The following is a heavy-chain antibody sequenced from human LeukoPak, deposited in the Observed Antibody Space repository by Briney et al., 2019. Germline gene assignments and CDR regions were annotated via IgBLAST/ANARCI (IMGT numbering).Heavy chain of an antibody. V-gene: IGHV3-23*01. J-gene: IGHJ4*02. D-gene: IGHD6-6*01. CDR3: AKGSSSSRPYYFDY. CDR1: GFTFSSYP. Sequence: GGSLRLSCAASGFTFSSYPMSWVRQAPGKGLEWVSLISGSGDSTYYADSVKGRFTISRDNSKTTLYLQMDSLRAEDTATYYCAKGSSSSRPYYFDYWGQGTLVTVSS. CDR2: ISGSGDST.